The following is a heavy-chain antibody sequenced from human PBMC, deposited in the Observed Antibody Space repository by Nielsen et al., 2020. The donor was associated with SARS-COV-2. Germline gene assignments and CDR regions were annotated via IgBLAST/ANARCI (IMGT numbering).Heavy chain of an antibody. CDR1: GFTFSSYW. J-gene: IGHJ4*02. D-gene: IGHD6-6*01. CDR3: ARDLGAARNTVSLDS. Sequence: GGSLRLSCAASGFTFSSYWMSWVRQAPGKGLEWVANIKQDGSEKYYVDSVKGRFTTSRDNAKNSLYLQMNSLRAEDTAIYYCARDLGAARNTVSLDSWGRGTLVTVSS. V-gene: IGHV3-7*01. CDR2: IKQDGSEK.